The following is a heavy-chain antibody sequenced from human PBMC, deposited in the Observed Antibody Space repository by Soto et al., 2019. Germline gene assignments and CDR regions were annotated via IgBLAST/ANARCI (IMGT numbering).Heavy chain of an antibody. D-gene: IGHD3-3*01. CDR1: GFTFRSDW. CDR2: IKQDGSEK. V-gene: IGHV3-7*01. CDR3: ARDRYSYYDFWSESLAYYYYTKDV. Sequence: GXALRLSCAASGFTFRSDWMSWVRQAPGKGLEWVANIKQDGSEKYYVDSVKGRFTISRANAKNALYLQMNSLRAEDTAVYYCARDRYSYYDFWSESLAYYYYTKDVWSQGTTVTVSS. J-gene: IGHJ6*02.